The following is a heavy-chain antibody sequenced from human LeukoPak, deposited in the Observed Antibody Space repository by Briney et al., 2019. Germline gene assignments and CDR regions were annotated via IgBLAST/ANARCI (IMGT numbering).Heavy chain of an antibody. V-gene: IGHV1-69*04. D-gene: IGHD4-11*01. J-gene: IGHJ6*02. CDR2: IIPILGIA. CDR3: ARVQKTTVTTYYYYGMDV. Sequence: SVKVSCKASRGTFSSYAISWVRQAPGQGLEWMGRIIPILGIANYAQKFQGRVTITADKSTSTAYMELSSLRSEDTAVYYCARVQKTTVTTYYYYGMDVWGQGTTVTVSS. CDR1: RGTFSSYA.